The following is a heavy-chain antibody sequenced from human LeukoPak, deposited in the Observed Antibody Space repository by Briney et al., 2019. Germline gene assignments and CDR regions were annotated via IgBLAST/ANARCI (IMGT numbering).Heavy chain of an antibody. CDR2: ISYDGSNK. CDR1: GFTFSSYG. V-gene: IGHV3-30*18. CDR3: AKDAGAPRTFYYYYYGMDV. Sequence: GRSLRLSCAASGFTFSSYGMHWVRQASGKGLEWVAVISYDGSNKYYADSVKGRFTISRDNSKNTLYLQMNSLRAEDTAVYYCAKDAGAPRTFYYYYYGMDVWGQGTTVTVSS. J-gene: IGHJ6*02. D-gene: IGHD4/OR15-4a*01.